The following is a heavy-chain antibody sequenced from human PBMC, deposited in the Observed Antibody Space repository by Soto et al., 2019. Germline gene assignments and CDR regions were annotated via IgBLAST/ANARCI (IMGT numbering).Heavy chain of an antibody. J-gene: IGHJ1*01. CDR3: AREVELLLVY. D-gene: IGHD2-15*01. CDR1: GGTFSSNT. Sequence: QVQLVQSGAEVKKPGSSVKVSCKASGGTFSSNTISWVRQAPGQGLEWMGGIIPIFGTANYAQKFQGRVTITADESTSTTYMDLSSLRSEDTDVYYCAREVELLLVYWGQGNLVTVSS. V-gene: IGHV1-69*01. CDR2: IIPIFGTA.